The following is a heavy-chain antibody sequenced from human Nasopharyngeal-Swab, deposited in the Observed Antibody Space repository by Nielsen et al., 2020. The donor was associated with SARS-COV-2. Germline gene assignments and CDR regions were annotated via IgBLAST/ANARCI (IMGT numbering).Heavy chain of an antibody. D-gene: IGHD2-15*01. V-gene: IGHV3-23*01. CDR2: IFGSGAIT. CDR3: STLPLGYCSGVSCLDA. J-gene: IGHJ5*02. Sequence: GGSLRLSCAASGFTFSNYAMSWVRQAPGKGLEWVSSIFGSGAITSYADSVKGRFTISRDNSKNTLYLQMDSLRAEDTAVYYCSTLPLGYCSGVSCLDAWGQGTLVTV. CDR1: GFTFSNYA.